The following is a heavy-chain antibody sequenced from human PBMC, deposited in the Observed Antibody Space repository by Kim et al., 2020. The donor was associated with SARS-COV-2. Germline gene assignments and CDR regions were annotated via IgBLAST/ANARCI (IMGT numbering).Heavy chain of an antibody. J-gene: IGHJ4*02. CDR3: ARESLRLGELSLYY. CDR1: GFTFSSYA. Sequence: GGSLRLSCAASGFTFSSYAMHWVRQAPGKGLEWVAVISYDGSNKYYADSVKGRFTISRDNSKNTLYLQMNSLRAEDTAVYYCARESLRLGELSLYYWGQGTLVTVSS. V-gene: IGHV3-30*04. D-gene: IGHD3-16*02. CDR2: ISYDGSNK.